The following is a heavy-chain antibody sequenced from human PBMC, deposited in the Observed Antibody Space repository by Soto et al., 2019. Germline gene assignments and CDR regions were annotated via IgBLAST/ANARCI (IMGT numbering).Heavy chain of an antibody. CDR2: IWYEGINK. CDR3: ARGPYRNTYNWFDS. CDR1: GFTFSSHG. D-gene: IGHD5-12*01. Sequence: GGSLRLSCAASGFTFSSHGIHWVRQAPGKGLEWVAGIWYEGINKYYAESVKGRFTISRDNSKNTVYLQMNSLGVEDTAVYYCARGPYRNTYNWFDSWGQGTLVTVSS. J-gene: IGHJ5*02. V-gene: IGHV3-33*01.